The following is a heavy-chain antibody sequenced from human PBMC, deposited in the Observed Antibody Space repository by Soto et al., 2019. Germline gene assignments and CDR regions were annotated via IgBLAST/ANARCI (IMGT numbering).Heavy chain of an antibody. V-gene: IGHV4-38-2*02. CDR2: MYHSGST. CDR3: VRDYSGSSFDY. D-gene: IGHD1-26*01. Sequence: SETLSLTCAVSGSSISSGCYWCWIRQPPGEGLEWIGSMYHSGSTDYNPSLKSRITIAVDTSKNQFSLKLRSATAADTAVYYCVRDYSGSSFDYWGQGTLVTVSS. CDR1: GSSISSGCY. J-gene: IGHJ4*02.